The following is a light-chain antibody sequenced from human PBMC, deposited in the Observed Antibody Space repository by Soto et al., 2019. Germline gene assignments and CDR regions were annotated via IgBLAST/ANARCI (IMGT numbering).Light chain of an antibody. CDR2: DAS. V-gene: IGKV3-11*01. CDR3: QQRSNWPPIT. Sequence: EIVFTQSPATLSLSPGERATLSCRASQSVSSYLAWYQQKPGQAPRLLIYDASNRANGIPARFSGSGSGTDFTLTISSLEPEDFAVYYCQQRSNWPPITFGQGTRLEIK. CDR1: QSVSSY. J-gene: IGKJ5*01.